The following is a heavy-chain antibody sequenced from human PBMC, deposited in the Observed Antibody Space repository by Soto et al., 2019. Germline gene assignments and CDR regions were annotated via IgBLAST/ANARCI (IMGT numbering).Heavy chain of an antibody. D-gene: IGHD5-18*01. CDR1: GDSISRSSFF. V-gene: IGHV4-39*01. CDR3: TCIFSGGYGYGFYYFGMDV. CDR2: IYYSGST. Sequence: SETRSLARPVPGDSISRSSFFWGWIRQPPGKGLEWIGNIYYSGSTYYNQSLKSGVTISVDTSKSQFCLKLSSVTVADTAVYYCTCIFSGGYGYGFYYFGMDVWCQGTTVTVSS. J-gene: IGHJ6*02.